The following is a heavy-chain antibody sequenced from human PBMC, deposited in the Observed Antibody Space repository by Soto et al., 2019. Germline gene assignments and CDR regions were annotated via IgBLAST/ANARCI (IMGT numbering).Heavy chain of an antibody. CDR3: ATTYCSSTSCYQDY. Sequence: EVQLVESGGGLVQPGVSLRLSCAASGFTFSSYSMNWVRQAPGKGLEWVSYISSSSSTIYYADSVKGRFTISRDNAKNSLYLQMNSLRDEDTAVYYCATTYCSSTSCYQDYWGQGTLVTVSS. V-gene: IGHV3-48*02. CDR2: ISSSSSTI. J-gene: IGHJ4*02. D-gene: IGHD2-2*01. CDR1: GFTFSSYS.